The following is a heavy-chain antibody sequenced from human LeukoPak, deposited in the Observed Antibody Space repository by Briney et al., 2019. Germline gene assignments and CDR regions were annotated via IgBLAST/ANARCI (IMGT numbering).Heavy chain of an antibody. CDR1: GGSISSGGYS. J-gene: IGHJ4*02. V-gene: IGHV4-30-2*01. CDR2: IYHSGST. Sequence: SQTLSLTCAVSGGSISSGGYSWSWIRQPPGKGLEWIGYIYHSGSTYYNPSLKSRVTISVDRSKNQFSLKLSSVTAADTAVYYCARVKGDFWSGYLDYWGQGTLVTVSS. D-gene: IGHD3-3*01. CDR3: ARVKGDFWSGYLDY.